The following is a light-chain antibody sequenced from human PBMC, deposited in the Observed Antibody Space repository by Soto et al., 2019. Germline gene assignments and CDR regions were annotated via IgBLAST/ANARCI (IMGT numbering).Light chain of an antibody. Sequence: QSVLTQPPSASGSPGQSVTISCTGSSSDIGNYNYVSWYQQHPGKAPKVMIYEVTKRPSGVPDRFSGSKSGNTASLTVSGLQAEDEADYYCCSYAGNNNLVIFGGGTTLTVL. CDR2: EVT. CDR3: CSYAGNNNLVI. V-gene: IGLV2-8*01. J-gene: IGLJ2*01. CDR1: SSDIGNYNY.